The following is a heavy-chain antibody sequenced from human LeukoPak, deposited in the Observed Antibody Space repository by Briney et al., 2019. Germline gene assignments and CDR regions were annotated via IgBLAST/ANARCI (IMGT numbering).Heavy chain of an antibody. CDR1: GGSISSSSYY. D-gene: IGHD3-9*01. CDR2: IYTSGST. Sequence: SETLSLTCTVSGGSISSSSYYWSWIRQPAGKGLEWIGRIYTSGSTNYNPSLKSRVTMSVDTSKNQFSLKLSSVTAADTAVYYCARDNSDILTGYYRAFDYWGQGTLVTVSS. V-gene: IGHV4-61*02. J-gene: IGHJ4*02. CDR3: ARDNSDILTGYYRAFDY.